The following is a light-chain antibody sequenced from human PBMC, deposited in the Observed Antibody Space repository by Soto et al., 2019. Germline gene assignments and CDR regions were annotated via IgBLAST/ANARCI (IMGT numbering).Light chain of an antibody. CDR3: QQSYSTLT. CDR2: DAS. Sequence: DIQMTQSPSSLSASVGDRVTIICRASQTISSYLNWYQQKPGKAPKLLIYDASILQSGVPSRFSGSGSGTDFTLTSSSLHPEDFANYYCQQSYSTLTFGPGTKLDIK. J-gene: IGKJ3*01. V-gene: IGKV1-39*01. CDR1: QTISSY.